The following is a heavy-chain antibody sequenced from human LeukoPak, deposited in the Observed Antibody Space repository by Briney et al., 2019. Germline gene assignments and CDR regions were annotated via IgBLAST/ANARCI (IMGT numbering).Heavy chain of an antibody. J-gene: IGHJ4*02. V-gene: IGHV4-39*07. CDR1: GGSISSSSYY. D-gene: IGHD2-15*01. CDR2: IYYSGST. Sequence: SETLSLTCTVSGGSISSSSYYWGWIRQPPGKGLEWIGSIYYSGSTYYNPSLKSRVTISVDTSKNQFSLKLSSVTAADTAVYYCARDGRVVGVGYWGQGTLVTVSS. CDR3: ARDGRVVGVGY.